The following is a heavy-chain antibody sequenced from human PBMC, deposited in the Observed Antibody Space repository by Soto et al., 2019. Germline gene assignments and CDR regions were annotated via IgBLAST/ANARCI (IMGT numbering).Heavy chain of an antibody. D-gene: IGHD3-10*01. J-gene: IGHJ5*02. Sequence: LSLTCTVSGGSISSYYWSWIRQPPGKGLEWIGYIYYSGSTNYNPSLKSRVTISVDTSKNQFSLKLSSVTAADTAVYYCARAMVRGVIKYNWFDPWGQGTLGTVS. CDR2: IYYSGST. CDR1: GGSISSYY. CDR3: ARAMVRGVIKYNWFDP. V-gene: IGHV4-59*01.